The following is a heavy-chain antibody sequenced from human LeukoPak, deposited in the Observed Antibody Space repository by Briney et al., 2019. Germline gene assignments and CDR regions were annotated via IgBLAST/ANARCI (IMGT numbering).Heavy chain of an antibody. D-gene: IGHD4-17*01. Sequence: GGSLRLSCAASGFSFSTYGMHWVRQAPGKGLEWVAFIRYDGTNKFYVDSVKGQFTISRDNSKNTLYLHLNSLRAEDTAMYYCANGLATVTTPAEVSWGQGTLVTVSS. CDR3: ANGLATVTTPAEVS. V-gene: IGHV3-30*02. CDR2: IRYDGTNK. J-gene: IGHJ5*02. CDR1: GFSFSTYG.